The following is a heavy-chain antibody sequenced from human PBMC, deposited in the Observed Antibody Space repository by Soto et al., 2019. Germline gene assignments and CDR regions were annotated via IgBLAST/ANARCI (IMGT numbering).Heavy chain of an antibody. CDR2: IIPIFGTA. V-gene: IGHV1-69*01. CDR1: GGTFSSYA. CDR3: XXXXXXXXXXXXXXAVDAFDI. J-gene: IGHJ3*02. Sequence: QVQLVQSGAEVKKPGSSVKVSCKASGGTFSSYAISWERQAPGQGLEWMGGIIPIFGTANYAQKFQGRVTSTADESMSTAYMXLXXXXXXXXXXXXXXXXXXXXXXXXXXXAVDAFDIWGQGTMVTVSS.